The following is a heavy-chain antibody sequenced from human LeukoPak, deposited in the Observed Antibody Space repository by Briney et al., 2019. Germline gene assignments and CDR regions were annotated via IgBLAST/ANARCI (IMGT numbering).Heavy chain of an antibody. CDR2: INHSGST. Sequence: SETLSLTCAVYGGSFSGYYWSWIRQPPGRGPEWIGEINHSGSTNYNPSLKSRVTISVDTSKNQFSLKLSSVTAADTAVYYCARGGYSYGYGYWGQGTLVTVSS. D-gene: IGHD5-18*01. CDR3: ARGGYSYGYGY. J-gene: IGHJ4*02. CDR1: GGSFSGYY. V-gene: IGHV4-34*01.